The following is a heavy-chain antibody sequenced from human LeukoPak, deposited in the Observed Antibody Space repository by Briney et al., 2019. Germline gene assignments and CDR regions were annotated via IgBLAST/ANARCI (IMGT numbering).Heavy chain of an antibody. D-gene: IGHD6-19*01. CDR2: IIPIFGTA. CDR3: ALGQWLEYFDY. J-gene: IGHJ4*02. CDR1: GYTFTSYA. V-gene: IGHV1-69*06. Sequence: GASVKVSCKASGYTFTSYAMNWVRQAPGQGLEWMGGIIPIFGTANYAQKFQGRVTITADKSTSTAYMELSSLRSEDTAVYYCALGQWLEYFDYWGQGTLVTVSS.